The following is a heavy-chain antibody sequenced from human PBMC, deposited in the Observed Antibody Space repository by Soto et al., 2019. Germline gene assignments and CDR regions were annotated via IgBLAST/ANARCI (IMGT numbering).Heavy chain of an antibody. Sequence: EMQLVQSGTEVKNPGESLKISCKATGYSFTNYWIGWVRQMPGKGLEWMGTIYPGDSATRYGPAFEGQVTFSAYKPITTADLQWSSLKASDTAVYFWARRRQYCTSKSFLAHYYYNMDVWGQGTTDIVAS. CDR3: ARRRQYCTSKSFLAHYYYNMDV. D-gene: IGHD2-2*01. CDR1: GYSFTNYW. V-gene: IGHV5-51*01. CDR2: IYPGDSAT. J-gene: IGHJ6*02.